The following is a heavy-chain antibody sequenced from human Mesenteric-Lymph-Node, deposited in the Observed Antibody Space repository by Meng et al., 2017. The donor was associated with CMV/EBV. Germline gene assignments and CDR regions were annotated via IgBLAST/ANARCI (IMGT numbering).Heavy chain of an antibody. CDR1: GGSISSYY. J-gene: IGHJ6*02. V-gene: IGHV4-59*01. CDR2: IYFTCTT. CDR3: GRVLGYCTNGVCSDGMGV. Sequence: SETLSLTCTISGGSISSYYWGWIRQTPGKGLEWIGYIYFTCTTNYNPSLKSRVTISLYTPRNQFSLKLNSVTAADTAVYYCGRVLGYCTNGVCSDGMGVWGQGTTVTVSS. D-gene: IGHD2-8*01.